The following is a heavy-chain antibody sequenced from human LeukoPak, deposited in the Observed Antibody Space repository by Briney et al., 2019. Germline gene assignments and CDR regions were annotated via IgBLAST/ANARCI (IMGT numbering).Heavy chain of an antibody. D-gene: IGHD3-10*01. CDR1: GITFSNYW. CDR2: IKQDGSEK. J-gene: IGHJ3*02. Sequence: GGSLRLSCAASGITFSNYWMNWVRQAPGRGLEWVANIKQDGSEKFYVASVTGRFTISRDNAKKSLYLQMNSLRAEDTAVYYCTTPMVRGHDGFDIWGQGTMVTVSS. V-gene: IGHV3-7*05. CDR3: TTPMVRGHDGFDI.